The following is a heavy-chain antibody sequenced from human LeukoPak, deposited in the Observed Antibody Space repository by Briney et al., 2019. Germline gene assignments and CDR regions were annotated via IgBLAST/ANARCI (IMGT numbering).Heavy chain of an antibody. J-gene: IGHJ4*02. Sequence: GGPLRLSCAASGFTFSSYAMHWVRQAPGKGLEYVSAISSTGTSTYYANSVKGRFTISRDNSKNTLYLQMGSLRGEDMAVYYCARVGKTSSAYWGQGTLVTVSS. V-gene: IGHV3-64*01. CDR2: ISSTGTST. CDR1: GFTFSSYA. CDR3: ARVGKTSSAY.